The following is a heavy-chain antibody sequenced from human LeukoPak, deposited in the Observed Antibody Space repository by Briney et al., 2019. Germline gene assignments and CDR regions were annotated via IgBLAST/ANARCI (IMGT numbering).Heavy chain of an antibody. CDR2: ISGSGGST. D-gene: IGHD3-22*01. Sequence: GGSLRLSCAASGFTFSSYAMTWVRQAPGKGLEWVSTISGSGGSTYYADSVKDRYTISRDNSKNTLYLQMNSLRAEDTAVYYCAKDLGYYDSSDTKADYWGQGTLVTVSS. J-gene: IGHJ4*02. V-gene: IGHV3-23*01. CDR3: AKDLGYYDSSDTKADY. CDR1: GFTFSSYA.